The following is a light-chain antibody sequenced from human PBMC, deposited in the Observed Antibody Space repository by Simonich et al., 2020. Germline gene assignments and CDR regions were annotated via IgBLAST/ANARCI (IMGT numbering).Light chain of an antibody. CDR1: SSDVGGYNY. Sequence: QSALTQPASVSGSPGQSITISCTGTSSDVGGYNYVSWYQQHPGKAPKLMLYDVSKRPSGVSNRFSGSKSGNTAALTISGLQAEDDADYYCSSYTSSSTVVFGGGTKLTVL. J-gene: IGLJ2*01. V-gene: IGLV2-14*01. CDR3: SSYTSSSTVV. CDR2: DVS.